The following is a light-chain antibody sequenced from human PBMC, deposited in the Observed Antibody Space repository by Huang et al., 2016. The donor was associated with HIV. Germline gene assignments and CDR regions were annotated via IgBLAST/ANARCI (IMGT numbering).Light chain of an antibody. CDR1: QSISGY. CDR3: QQSYSTLSWT. CDR2: ATS. J-gene: IGKJ1*01. V-gene: IGKV1-39*01. Sequence: DIQMTQSPSSLSASVGDRVTITCRASQSISGYLNWYQQKPGKAPKFLIYATSSLQSGFPSRFSGSGSGTDFTLTISSLQPEDFATYYCQQSYSTLSWTFGQGTKVEIK.